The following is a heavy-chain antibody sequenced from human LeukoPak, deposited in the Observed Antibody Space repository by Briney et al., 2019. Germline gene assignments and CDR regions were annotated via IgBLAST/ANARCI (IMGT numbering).Heavy chain of an antibody. CDR1: GGSISSSSYY. D-gene: IGHD3-22*01. CDR2: IYYSGST. J-gene: IGHJ4*02. Sequence: PSETLSLTCTVSGGSISSSSYYWGWIRQPPGKGLEWIGSIYYSGSTYYNPSLKSRVTISVDTSKNQFSLKLSSVTAADTAVYYCARLNYCDSSGYRQGFDYWGQGTLVTVSS. CDR3: ARLNYCDSSGYRQGFDY. V-gene: IGHV4-39*01.